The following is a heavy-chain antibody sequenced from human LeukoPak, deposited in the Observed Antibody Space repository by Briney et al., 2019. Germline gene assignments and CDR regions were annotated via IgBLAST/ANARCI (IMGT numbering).Heavy chain of an antibody. J-gene: IGHJ1*01. D-gene: IGHD3-22*01. V-gene: IGHV3-7*04. CDR3: ARGPYYYDSSGYYYGYFQH. CDR1: GFTFSSYW. Sequence: PGGSLRLSCAASGFTFSSYWMSWVRQALGKGLEWVANVKQDGSEKYYVDSVKGRFTISRDNAKNSLYLQMNSLRAEDTAVYYCARGPYYYDSSGYYYGYFQHWGQGTLVTVSS. CDR2: VKQDGSEK.